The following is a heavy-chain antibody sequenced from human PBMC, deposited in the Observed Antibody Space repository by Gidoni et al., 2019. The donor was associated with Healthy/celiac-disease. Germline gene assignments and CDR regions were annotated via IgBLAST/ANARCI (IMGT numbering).Heavy chain of an antibody. CDR1: GFSLSTSGMC. V-gene: IGHV2-70*01. CDR3: ARILIFGGYYYVMDV. D-gene: IGHD3-10*01. CDR2: IDWDYDK. Sequence: QVTLRESGPALVKPTQTLTLTCTFSGFSLSTSGMCVSWIRQPPGKALEWLALIDWDYDKYYSTSLKNRLTISKDTSKNQVVLTMTNMDPVDTATYYCARILIFGGYYYVMDVWGQGTTVTVSS. J-gene: IGHJ6*02.